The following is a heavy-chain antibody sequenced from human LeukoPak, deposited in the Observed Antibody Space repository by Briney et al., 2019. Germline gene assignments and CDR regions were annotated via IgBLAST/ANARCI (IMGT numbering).Heavy chain of an antibody. CDR2: ISGSGAST. D-gene: IGHD3-16*01. CDR3: VDYDPHDY. CDR1: GFTLSSYA. Sequence: GGSLRLSCAASGFTLSSYAMGWVRQAPGKGLAWVSGISGSGASTYYADSVKGRFTISRDNSKNTLYLQMNSLRAEDSAVYYCVDYDPHDYWGQGTLVTVSS. J-gene: IGHJ4*02. V-gene: IGHV3-23*01.